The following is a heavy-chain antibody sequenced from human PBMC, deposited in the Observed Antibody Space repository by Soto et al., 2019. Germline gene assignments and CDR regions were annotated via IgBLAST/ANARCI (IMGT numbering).Heavy chain of an antibody. J-gene: IGHJ4*02. CDR2: INHDGNT. D-gene: IGHD1-26*01. Sequence: SETLSLTCAVYGGSLSGYYWSWIRHPPGKALEWIGEINHDGNTNYNPSYKSRVAISVDTSKNQLFLSLTSVTAADTAMYFCARHHVRGRTIAGAAEFWGQGTLVTVSS. CDR3: ARHHVRGRTIAGAAEF. V-gene: IGHV4-34*01. CDR1: GGSLSGYY.